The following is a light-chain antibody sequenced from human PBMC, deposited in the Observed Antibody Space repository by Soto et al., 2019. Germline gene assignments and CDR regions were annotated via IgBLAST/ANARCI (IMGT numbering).Light chain of an antibody. CDR2: GAS. CDR3: QQYGSSPWT. V-gene: IGKV3-20*01. J-gene: IGKJ1*01. CDR1: QSVTGTC. Sequence: EIVLTQSPGTLSLSPGERATLSCRASQSVTGTCLAWYQQKPGQAPRLLIYGASSRDTGIPDRFSGSGSGTDFTLTISSLEPEDFAVYYCQQYGSSPWTFGQGTKVEIK.